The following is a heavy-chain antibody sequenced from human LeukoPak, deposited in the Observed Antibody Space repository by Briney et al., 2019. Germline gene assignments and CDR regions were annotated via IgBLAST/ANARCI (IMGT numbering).Heavy chain of an antibody. CDR2: VKYDGSEK. CDR1: GFIFSTYW. J-gene: IGHJ4*02. Sequence: GGSLRLSCAASGFIFSTYWMSWVRQAPGKGLEWVSNVKYDGSEKYYVDSVNGRFTISRDNAKNSLYLQMNSLRAEDTAVYYCARAPREWLLGYYFDYWGQGTLVTVSS. D-gene: IGHD3-3*01. CDR3: ARAPREWLLGYYFDY. V-gene: IGHV3-7*01.